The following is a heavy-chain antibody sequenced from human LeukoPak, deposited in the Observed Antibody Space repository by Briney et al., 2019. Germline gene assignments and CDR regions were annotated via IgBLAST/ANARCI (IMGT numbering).Heavy chain of an antibody. Sequence: SETLSLTCTVSGGSISSSSYYWGWIRQPPGKGLEWIGSIYYSGSTNYNPSLKSRVTISADTSKNQFSLKLSSVTAADTAVYYCAREMYYYDSSGYYYVNDYWGQGTLVTVSS. J-gene: IGHJ4*02. V-gene: IGHV4-39*07. D-gene: IGHD3-22*01. CDR1: GGSISSSSYY. CDR3: AREMYYYDSSGYYYVNDY. CDR2: IYYSGST.